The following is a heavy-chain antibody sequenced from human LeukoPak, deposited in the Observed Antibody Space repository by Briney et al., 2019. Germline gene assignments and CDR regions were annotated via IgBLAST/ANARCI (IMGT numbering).Heavy chain of an antibody. J-gene: IGHJ4*02. Sequence: GGSLRLSCAASGFTFDTYGMSWVRQAPGKGPEWVSSISSSSANTYYADSVKGRFTISRDNSKNTLYLQMNSLRAEDMAVYYCAKDGTGCGGDCYSDYWGQGTLVTVSS. CDR1: GFTFDTYG. V-gene: IGHV3-23*01. CDR3: AKDGTGCGGDCYSDY. CDR2: ISSSSANT. D-gene: IGHD2-21*02.